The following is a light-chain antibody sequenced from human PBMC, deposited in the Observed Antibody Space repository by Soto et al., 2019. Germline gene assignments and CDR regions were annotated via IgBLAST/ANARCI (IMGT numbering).Light chain of an antibody. CDR2: KAS. CDR1: QNINNY. Sequence: DIQMTQSPSTLSGSVGDRVTIPREASQNINNYLNWYQQKPGKAPKLLILKASSLESGVPSRFSGSGSGTEFTLTISSLQPDDLATYYCQQYNNYFWALCQGTKVDI. J-gene: IGKJ1*01. V-gene: IGKV1-5*03. CDR3: QQYNNYFWA.